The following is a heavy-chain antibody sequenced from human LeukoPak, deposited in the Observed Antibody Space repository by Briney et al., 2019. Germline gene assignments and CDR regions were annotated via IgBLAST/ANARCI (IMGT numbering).Heavy chain of an antibody. CDR1: GGSISSGDYY. D-gene: IGHD5-12*01. CDR2: IYYSGST. J-gene: IGHJ4*02. CDR3: ARVRQGYSGYDGYYFDY. V-gene: IGHV4-30-4*01. Sequence: SQTLSLTCTVSGGSISSGDYYWSWIRQPPGKGLEWIGYIYYSGSTYYNPSLKSRVTISVDTSKNQFSLKLSSVTAADTAVYYCARVRQGYSGYDGYYFDYWGQGTLVTVFS.